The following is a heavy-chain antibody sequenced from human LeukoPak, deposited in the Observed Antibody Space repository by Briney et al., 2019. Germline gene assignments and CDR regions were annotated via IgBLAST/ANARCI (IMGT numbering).Heavy chain of an antibody. J-gene: IGHJ2*01. Sequence: SETLSLTCTVSGGSISSYYWSWIRQPPGKGLEWIGYIYYSGSTNYNPSLKSRVTISVDTSKNQFSLKLSSVTAADTAVYYWARGRGIAVAGTGRLRWYFDLWGRGTLVTVSS. CDR3: ARGRGIAVAGTGRLRWYFDL. V-gene: IGHV4-59*01. D-gene: IGHD6-19*01. CDR1: GGSISSYY. CDR2: IYYSGST.